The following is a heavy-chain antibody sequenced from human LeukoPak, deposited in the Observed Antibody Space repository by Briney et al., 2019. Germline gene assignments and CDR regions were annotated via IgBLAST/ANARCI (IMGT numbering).Heavy chain of an antibody. CDR2: ISSSGSTI. D-gene: IGHD5-12*01. J-gene: IGHJ6*03. CDR3: AREDIVATRSHGGDYYYYYMDV. Sequence: GGSLRLSCAASGFTFSSYEMNWVRQAPGQGLEWVSYISSSGSTIYYADSVKGRFTISRDNAKNSLYLQMNSLRAEDTAVYYCAREDIVATRSHGGDYYYYYMDVWGKGTTVTVSS. CDR1: GFTFSSYE. V-gene: IGHV3-48*03.